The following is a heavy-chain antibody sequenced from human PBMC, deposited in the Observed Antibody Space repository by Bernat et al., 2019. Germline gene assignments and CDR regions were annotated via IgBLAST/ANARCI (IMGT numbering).Heavy chain of an antibody. Sequence: QVQLQESGPGLVKPSQTLSLTCTVSGGSISSGSYYWSWIRQPAGKGLEWIGRIYTSGSTNYNPSLKSRVTISVDTSKNQFSLKLSPVTAADTAVYYCARARSTGDITMHHPGVAFDIWGQGTMVTVSS. CDR2: IYTSGST. V-gene: IGHV4-61*02. CDR3: ARARSTGDITMHHPGVAFDI. CDR1: GGSISSGSYY. J-gene: IGHJ3*02. D-gene: IGHD3-10*01.